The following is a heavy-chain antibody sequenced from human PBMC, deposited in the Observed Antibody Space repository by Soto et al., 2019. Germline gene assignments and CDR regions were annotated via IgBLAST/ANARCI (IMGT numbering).Heavy chain of an antibody. CDR3: VRVVAIPGYPDN. V-gene: IGHV1-69*06. D-gene: IGHD5-12*01. CDR2: IVPTVDTS. Sequence: SVKVSCKTSGATFSSYAITWVRQAPGQGLEWMGGIVPTVDTSTYAQKFQGRVTITADKFTNTVYMELSSLRSNDTAVYYCVRVVAIPGYPDNWGQGTLVTVSS. CDR1: GATFSSYA. J-gene: IGHJ4*02.